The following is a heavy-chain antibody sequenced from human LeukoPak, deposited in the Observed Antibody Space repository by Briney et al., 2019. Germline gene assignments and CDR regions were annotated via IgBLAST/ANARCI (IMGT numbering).Heavy chain of an antibody. D-gene: IGHD3-16*01. CDR1: GFTVSSNY. J-gene: IGHJ4*02. Sequence: GGSLRLSCAASGFTVSSNYMSWVRQAPGKGLEWVSVIYSGGSTYYADSVKGRFTVSRDNSKNTLYLQMNSLRGEDTAVYYCAKADREPPSFEGTAFDYWGQGTLVTVSS. CDR3: AKADREPPSFEGTAFDY. V-gene: IGHV3-66*02. CDR2: IYSGGST.